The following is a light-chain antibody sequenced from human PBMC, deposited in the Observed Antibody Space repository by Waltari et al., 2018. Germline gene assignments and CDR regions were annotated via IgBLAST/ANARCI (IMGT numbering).Light chain of an antibody. CDR3: QSYDSSSWV. Sequence: NFLLTQPHSVSESPGKTVTISCTRSSGSISSNYVQWYQQRPAGSPTTVIYEDNQKPAGVPYRFSGSIASSSNSASLTISGLKTEDEADYYCQSYDSSSWVFGGGTKLTVL. J-gene: IGLJ3*02. V-gene: IGLV6-57*01. CDR2: EDN. CDR1: SGSISSNY.